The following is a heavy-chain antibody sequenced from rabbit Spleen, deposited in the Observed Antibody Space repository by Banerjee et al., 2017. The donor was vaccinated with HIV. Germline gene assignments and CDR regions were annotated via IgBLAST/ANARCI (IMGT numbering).Heavy chain of an antibody. CDR1: GFAFSSRYW. CDR2: INSGDGST. Sequence: QEQLEESGGDLVKPEGYLTLTCTVSGFAFSSRYWICWVRQAPEKGLEWIACINSGDGSTYYASWVISRFTISKTSSTTVTLQMTGLTAADTATYFCARNYVNTFDPWGPGTLVT. J-gene: IGHJ2*01. D-gene: IGHD1-1*01. V-gene: IGHV1S45*01. CDR3: ARNYVNTFDP.